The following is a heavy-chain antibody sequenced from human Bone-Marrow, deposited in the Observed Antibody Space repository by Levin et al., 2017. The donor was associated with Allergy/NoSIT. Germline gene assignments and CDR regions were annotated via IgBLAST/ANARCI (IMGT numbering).Heavy chain of an antibody. D-gene: IGHD6-19*01. CDR3: AKGSSGWFQETDS. Sequence: VGSLRLSCTASGFPFHTSAMTWVRQAPGQGLGWVSSISGDADMTSYADSVKGRFTVSRDNSKNMLFLQMDNLRVEDTAVFYCAKGSSGWFQETDSWGQGTLVTVSS. CDR1: GFPFHTSA. CDR2: ISGDADMT. V-gene: IGHV3-23*01. J-gene: IGHJ4*02.